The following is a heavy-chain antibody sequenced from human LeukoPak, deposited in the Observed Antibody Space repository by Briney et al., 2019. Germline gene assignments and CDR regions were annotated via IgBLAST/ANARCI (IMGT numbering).Heavy chain of an antibody. Sequence: GGSLRLSCVDSGFTFSSYALSWVRQAPGKGLEWVSGISGSGGRTDYADSVKGRFTISRDNSKDTLYLQMNSLRAEDTAVYYCAKAIYASGSPYTSIDYWGQGTLVTVSS. CDR3: AKAIYASGSPYTSIDY. CDR2: ISGSGGRT. D-gene: IGHD3-10*01. J-gene: IGHJ4*02. CDR1: GFTFSSYA. V-gene: IGHV3-23*01.